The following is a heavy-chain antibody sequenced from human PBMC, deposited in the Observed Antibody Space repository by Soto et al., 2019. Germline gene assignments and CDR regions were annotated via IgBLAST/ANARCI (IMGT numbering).Heavy chain of an antibody. D-gene: IGHD4-17*01. Sequence: SGPTLVNPTQTLTLTCTFSGFSLSTTGVGVGWIRQPPGKALDWLALIYWDDDKRYSPSLKSRLTITKDTSKNQVVLTMTNMDPIDTATDYCVHATPVTTEGDYWGQGTLVTVSS. J-gene: IGHJ4*02. CDR2: IYWDDDK. CDR3: VHATPVTTEGDY. CDR1: GFSLSTTGVG. V-gene: IGHV2-5*02.